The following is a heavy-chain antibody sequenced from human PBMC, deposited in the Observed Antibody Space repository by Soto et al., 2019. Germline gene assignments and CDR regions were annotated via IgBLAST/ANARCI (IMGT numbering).Heavy chain of an antibody. D-gene: IGHD6-19*01. J-gene: IGHJ4*02. CDR1: GGSISSYY. CDR2: IYTSGST. CDR3: ARNSGSSGTWDPYDYFDY. Sequence: QVQLQESGPGLVKPSETLSLTCTVSGGSISSYYWSWIRQPAGKGLEWIGRIYTSGSTNYNPSLKRRVTMSVDTSKNQFPLKLSPVTAADTAVYYCARNSGSSGTWDPYDYFDYWGQGTLVTVSS. V-gene: IGHV4-4*07.